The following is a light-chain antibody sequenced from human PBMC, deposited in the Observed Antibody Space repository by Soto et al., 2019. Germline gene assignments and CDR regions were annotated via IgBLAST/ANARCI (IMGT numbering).Light chain of an antibody. V-gene: IGLV2-14*03. Sequence: QSALTQPASVSGSPGQSITISCTGTSSDVGGYNFVSWYQQHPGKAPKFIIYDVRNRPSGVSNRFSGSRSGNTASLTISGLQAEDAADYYCISYTSSSTVIFGGGTKVTVL. J-gene: IGLJ2*01. CDR2: DVR. CDR1: SSDVGGYNF. CDR3: ISYTSSSTVI.